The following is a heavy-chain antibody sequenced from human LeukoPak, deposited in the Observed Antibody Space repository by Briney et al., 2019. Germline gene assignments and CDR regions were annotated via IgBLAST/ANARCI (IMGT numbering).Heavy chain of an antibody. J-gene: IGHJ6*02. CDR1: GFTLSSYE. CDR3: ARSYYDDYSFYAMDV. CDR2: ISSSGSTK. V-gene: IGHV3-48*03. D-gene: IGHD1-26*01. Sequence: QPGGSLRLSCAASGFTLSSYEMNWVRQAPGKGLEWVSYISSSGSTKYYADSVKGRFTISRDNAENSLSLQMNSLRAEDTALYYCARSYYDDYSFYAMDVWGQGTTVTVSS.